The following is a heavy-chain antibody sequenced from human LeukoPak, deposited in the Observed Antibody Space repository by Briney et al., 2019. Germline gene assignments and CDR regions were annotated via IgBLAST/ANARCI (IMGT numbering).Heavy chain of an antibody. J-gene: IGHJ4*02. CDR2: IYYSGST. CDR1: GGSISSYY. V-gene: IGHV4-59*01. D-gene: IGHD3-10*01. Sequence: SETLFLTCTVSGGSISSYYWSWIRQPPGKGLEWIGYIYYSGSTNYNPSLKSRVTISVDTSKNQFSLKLSSVTAADTAVYYCARAVRGVTFSVDYWGQGTLVTVSS. CDR3: ARAVRGVTFSVDY.